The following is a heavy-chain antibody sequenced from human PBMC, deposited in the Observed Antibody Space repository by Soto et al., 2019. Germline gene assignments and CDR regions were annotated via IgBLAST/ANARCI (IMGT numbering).Heavy chain of an antibody. CDR1: GGSISRYY. J-gene: IGHJ4*02. CDR2: IYYSGST. Sequence: SETISLTSAVSGGSISRYYWTWIRQPPRKGREWIGHIYYSGSTSYNPSLKSRVSISVNTSKKEFSLKLSSVNAADTAVYYCARVIHYYDTSGSYAWYFDYWGQGSLVTVS. V-gene: IGHV4-59*01. D-gene: IGHD3-22*01. CDR3: ARVIHYYDTSGSYAWYFDY.